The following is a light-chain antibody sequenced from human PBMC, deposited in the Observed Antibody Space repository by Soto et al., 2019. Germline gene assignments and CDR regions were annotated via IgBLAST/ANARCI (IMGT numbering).Light chain of an antibody. Sequence: VMTQSPATLSVSPGERATLSCWASETVATNLAWYQQKPGQAHRLLISGASTRAAGISDRFRGSGSGTEYTLTISSLRSEDSAIYYCQQYFEWPPMKFGQGTKVEI. V-gene: IGKV3-15*01. CDR1: ETVATN. J-gene: IGKJ1*01. CDR2: GAS. CDR3: QQYFEWPPMK.